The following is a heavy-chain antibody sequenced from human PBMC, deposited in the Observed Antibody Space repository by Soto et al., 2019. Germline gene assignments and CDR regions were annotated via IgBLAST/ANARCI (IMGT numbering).Heavy chain of an antibody. Sequence: GASVKVSCKASGYTFSSYGSSWVRQAHRQGLEWMGWISAYNGNTNYAQKLQGRVTMSTDTSTSTAYMELRSLRSDDTAVYYCAREHAVYVWAFDIWGQGTMVTVSS. V-gene: IGHV1-18*01. CDR3: AREHAVYVWAFDI. D-gene: IGHD3-16*01. CDR2: ISAYNGNT. CDR1: GYTFSSYG. J-gene: IGHJ3*02.